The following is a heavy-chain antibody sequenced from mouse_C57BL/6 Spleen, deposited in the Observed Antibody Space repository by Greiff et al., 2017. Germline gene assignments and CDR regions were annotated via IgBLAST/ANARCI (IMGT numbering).Heavy chain of an antibody. V-gene: IGHV1-19*01. CDR3: ARLRSPLDY. J-gene: IGHJ2*01. CDR2: INPYNGGT. D-gene: IGHD1-1*01. CDR1: GYTFTDYY. Sequence: EVQLQQSGPVLVKPGASVKMSCKASGYTFTDYYMNWVKQSHGKSLEWIGVINPYNGGTSYNQKFKGKATLTVDKSSSTAYMELNSLTSEDSAVYYCARLRSPLDYWGQGTTLTVSS.